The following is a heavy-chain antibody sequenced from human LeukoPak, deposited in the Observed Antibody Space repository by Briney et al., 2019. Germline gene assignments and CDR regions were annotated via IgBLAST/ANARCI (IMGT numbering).Heavy chain of an antibody. Sequence: GGSLRLSCAASGFTFSGSAMHWVRQASGKGLEWVGRIRSKANSYATAYAASVNGRFTVSRDDSKNTAYLQMNSLKTKDTAVYYCTSAPATVFDYWGQGTLVTVSS. V-gene: IGHV3-73*01. CDR1: GFTFSGSA. CDR3: TSAPATVFDY. J-gene: IGHJ4*02. D-gene: IGHD2-2*01. CDR2: IRSKANSYAT.